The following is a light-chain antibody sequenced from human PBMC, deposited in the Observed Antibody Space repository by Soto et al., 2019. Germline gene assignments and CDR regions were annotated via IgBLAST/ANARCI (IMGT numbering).Light chain of an antibody. V-gene: IGLV2-11*01. CDR1: SSDVGVYNY. CDR2: DVT. CDR3: CSYADSSSFRVL. J-gene: IGLJ2*01. Sequence: QSVLTQPRSVSGSPGQSVTISCTGTSSDVGVYNYVSWYQQHPDKAPKLIIYDVTKRPSGVPDRFSGSKSANTASLIISGLQAADEAEYYCCCCSYADSSSFRVLFGGGTQLTVL.